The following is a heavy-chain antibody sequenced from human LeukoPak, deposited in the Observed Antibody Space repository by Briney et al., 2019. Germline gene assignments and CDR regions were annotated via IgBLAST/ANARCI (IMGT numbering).Heavy chain of an antibody. Sequence: GGSLRLSCAASGFTFSSYSMNWVRQAPGKGLEWVSSISSGSTYIYYADSVKGRFTISRDNSKNTLYLHMNSLRAEDTAAYYCAKDFELLVSGFDYWGQGTLVTVSS. CDR2: ISSGSTYI. D-gene: IGHD6-13*01. V-gene: IGHV3-21*04. J-gene: IGHJ4*02. CDR3: AKDFELLVSGFDY. CDR1: GFTFSSYS.